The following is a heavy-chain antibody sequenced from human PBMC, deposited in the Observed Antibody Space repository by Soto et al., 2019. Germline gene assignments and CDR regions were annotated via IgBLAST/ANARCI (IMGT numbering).Heavy chain of an antibody. D-gene: IGHD1-26*01. CDR2: IDHSGIT. J-gene: IGHJ4*02. Sequence: ETLFLTRAVSGASFSGFFWSWIRQSPGKGPEWDGEIDHSGITNHNTALKSRATMSVDTSKNQFFLKLRSVTAADTAVYYCARGVSVTLAVQGGAPDKNYFDSWSQGTLVTVSS. V-gene: IGHV4-34*04. CDR3: ARGVSVTLAVQGGAPDKNYFDS. CDR1: GASFSGFF.